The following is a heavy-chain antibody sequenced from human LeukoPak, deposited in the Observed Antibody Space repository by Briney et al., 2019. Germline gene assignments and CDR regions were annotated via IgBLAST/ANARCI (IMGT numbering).Heavy chain of an antibody. Sequence: ASVKVSCKASGYTFTGYYMHWVRQAPGQGLEWMGWINPNSGGANYAQKFQGRVTMTRDTSISTAYMELSRLRSDDTAVYYCAKGVGQWLVKLAFDIWGQGTMVTVSS. CDR3: AKGVGQWLVKLAFDI. CDR1: GYTFTGYY. CDR2: INPNSGGA. V-gene: IGHV1-2*02. J-gene: IGHJ3*02. D-gene: IGHD6-19*01.